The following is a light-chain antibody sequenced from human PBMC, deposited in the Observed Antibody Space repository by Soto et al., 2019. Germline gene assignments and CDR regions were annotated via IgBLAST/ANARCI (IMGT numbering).Light chain of an antibody. J-gene: IGLJ1*01. CDR1: SSDIGGYNY. V-gene: IGLV2-14*03. CDR3: SSYTSTSTLYV. CDR2: DVS. Sequence: QSALTQPASVSGSPGQSITISCTGTSSDIGGYNYVSWYQQLPGKVPKLIIYDVSNRPSGVSDRFSGSKSGNAASLTISGLQDEAEADYYCSSYTSTSTLYVFGTGTKVTVL.